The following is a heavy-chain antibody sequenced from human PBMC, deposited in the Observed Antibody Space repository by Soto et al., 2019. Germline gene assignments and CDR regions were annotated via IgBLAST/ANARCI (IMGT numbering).Heavy chain of an antibody. D-gene: IGHD2-15*01. Sequence: QLQLQESGPGLVKPSETLSLTCTVSGGSISSSSYYWGWIRQPPGKGLEWIGSIYYSGSTYYNPSLKSRVTISVGTSKTQFSLKLSSVTAADTAVYYCARHTPAISISDHWGQGTLVTVSS. J-gene: IGHJ4*02. CDR2: IYYSGST. CDR1: GGSISSSSYY. CDR3: ARHTPAISISDH. V-gene: IGHV4-39*01.